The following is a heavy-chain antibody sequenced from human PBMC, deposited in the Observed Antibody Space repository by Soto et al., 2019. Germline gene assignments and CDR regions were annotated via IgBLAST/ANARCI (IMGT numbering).Heavy chain of an antibody. CDR2: IRSEVYSYAT. V-gene: IGHV3-73*02. D-gene: IGHD3-10*01. CDR1: GFTFSDST. Sequence: EVQLVESGGGLVQPGGSLKVSCAASGFTFSDSTIHWVRQASGKGLEWVGRIRSEVYSYATVCAASVKDRFTISRDDSKITAYLQMNRIKIEDTAVYYCSRSSGSYCMDVWSQGTTVTVSS. J-gene: IGHJ6*02. CDR3: SRSSGSYCMDV.